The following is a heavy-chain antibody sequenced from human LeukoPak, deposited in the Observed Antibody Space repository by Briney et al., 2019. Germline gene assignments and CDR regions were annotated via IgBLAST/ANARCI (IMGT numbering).Heavy chain of an antibody. Sequence: PGGSLRLSCAASGFSFSFYRMFWVRQAPGKGLVCVARVSSGGTSTAYADSLKGRFTISRHNAQRILYLQMNTLTAEATAVYSCEGLIRPGASFDSWGQGTLVTVSS. V-gene: IGHV3-74*01. CDR3: EGLIRPGASFDS. CDR2: VSSGGTST. D-gene: IGHD3-16*01. CDR1: GFSFSFYR. J-gene: IGHJ4*02.